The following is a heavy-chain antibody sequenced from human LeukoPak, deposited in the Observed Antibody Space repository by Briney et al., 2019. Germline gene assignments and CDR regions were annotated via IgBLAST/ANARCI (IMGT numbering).Heavy chain of an antibody. CDR2: ISADNGNT. Sequence: ASVKVSCKASGYTFTSYAISWVRQAPGQGLEWMGWISADNGNTDYAQRFQGRVTMTTDTSTSTAYMELRSLRSDDTAVYYCARLYSSGWFDPWGQGTLVTVSS. D-gene: IGHD6-19*01. CDR3: ARLYSSGWFDP. J-gene: IGHJ5*02. CDR1: GYTFTSYA. V-gene: IGHV1-18*01.